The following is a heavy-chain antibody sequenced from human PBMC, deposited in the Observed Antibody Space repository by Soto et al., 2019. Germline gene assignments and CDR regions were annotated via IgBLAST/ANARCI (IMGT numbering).Heavy chain of an antibody. CDR1: GCTFSSYA. V-gene: IGHV1-69*13. D-gene: IGHD1-20*01. J-gene: IGHJ3*02. Sequence: GASVKVSCKASGCTFSSYAISWVRQAPGQGLEWMGGIIPIFGTANYAQKFQGRVTITADESTSTAYMELSSLRSEDTAVYYCARSNNWNHDAFDIWGQGTMVTVSS. CDR3: ARSNNWNHDAFDI. CDR2: IIPIFGTA.